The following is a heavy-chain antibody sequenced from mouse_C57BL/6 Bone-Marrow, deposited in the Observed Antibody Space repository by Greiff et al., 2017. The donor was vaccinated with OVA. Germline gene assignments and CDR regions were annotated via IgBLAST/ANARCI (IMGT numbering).Heavy chain of an antibody. CDR2: IDPENGDT. CDR1: GFNIKDDY. J-gene: IGHJ3*01. Sequence: VQLQQSGAELVRPGASVKLSCTASGFNIKDDYMHWVKQRPEQGLEWIGWIDPENGDTEYASKFQGKATITADTSSNTAYLQLSSLTSEDTAVYYCTTTSMVTTTGFAYWGQGTLVTVSA. V-gene: IGHV14-4*01. D-gene: IGHD2-2*01. CDR3: TTTSMVTTTGFAY.